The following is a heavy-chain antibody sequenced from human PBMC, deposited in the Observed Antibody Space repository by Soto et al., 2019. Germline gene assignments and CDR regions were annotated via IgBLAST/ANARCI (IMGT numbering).Heavy chain of an antibody. V-gene: IGHV3-30-3*01. CDR1: GFTFSSYA. Sequence: QVQLVESGGGVVQPGRSLRLSCAASGFTFSSYAMHWVRQAPGKGLEWLAVISYYGDNKYYADSVEGRFTISRDNSKNTLYLQMNSLSADDTAVYYCAREVLDWGQGTLVTVSS. J-gene: IGHJ4*02. CDR2: ISYYGDNK. CDR3: AREVLD.